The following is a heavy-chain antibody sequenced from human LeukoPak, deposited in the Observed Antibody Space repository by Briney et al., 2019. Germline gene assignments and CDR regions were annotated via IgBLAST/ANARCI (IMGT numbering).Heavy chain of an antibody. CDR3: ARDPTNTSGRYVYFDY. CDR1: GYTLTELS. V-gene: IGHV1-24*01. D-gene: IGHD6-19*01. CDR2: FDPEDGET. Sequence: VASVKVSCKVSGYTLTELSMHWVRQAPGKGLEWMGGFDPEDGETIYAQKFQGRVTMTEDTSTDTAYMELSSLRSEDTAVYYCARDPTNTSGRYVYFDYWGQGTLVTVSS. J-gene: IGHJ4*02.